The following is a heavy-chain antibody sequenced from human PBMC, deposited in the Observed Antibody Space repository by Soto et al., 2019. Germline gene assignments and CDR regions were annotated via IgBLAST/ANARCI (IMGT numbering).Heavy chain of an antibody. Sequence: EVQLVESGGGLVKPGGSLRLSCAASGFTFSNAWMSWVRQAPGKGLEWVGRIKSKTDGGTTDYAAPVKGRFTISRDNSKNTLYLQMNSLRAEDTAVYYCAKDFETTVTTQPLFDYWGQGTLVTVSS. CDR1: GFTFSNAW. V-gene: IGHV3-15*01. CDR3: AKDFETTVTTQPLFDY. D-gene: IGHD4-17*01. CDR2: IKSKTDGGTT. J-gene: IGHJ4*02.